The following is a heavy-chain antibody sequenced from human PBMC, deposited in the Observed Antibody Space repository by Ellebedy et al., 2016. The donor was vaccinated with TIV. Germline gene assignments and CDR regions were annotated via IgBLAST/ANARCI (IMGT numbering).Heavy chain of an antibody. D-gene: IGHD3-10*01. J-gene: IGHJ6*02. V-gene: IGHV4-59*12. Sequence: SETLSLTCTVSGGSISSYYWSWIRQPPGKGLEWIGYIYYNGSTKYNPSLKSRVTISVDTSKNQFSLKLSSVTAADTAVYYCASGIGASQGYYYYYGMDVWGQGTTVTVSS. CDR2: IYYNGST. CDR3: ASGIGASQGYYYYYGMDV. CDR1: GGSISSYY.